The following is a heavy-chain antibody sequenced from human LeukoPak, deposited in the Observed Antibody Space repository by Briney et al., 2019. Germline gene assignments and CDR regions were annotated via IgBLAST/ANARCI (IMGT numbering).Heavy chain of an antibody. CDR2: ISSSGSTI. D-gene: IGHD4-17*01. CDR1: GFTFSSYE. J-gene: IGHJ6*03. V-gene: IGHV3-48*03. Sequence: GGSLRLSCAASGFTFSSYEMNWVRHAPRKGREWVSYISSSGSTIYYADSVKGRFTISIDNAKNSLYLKMNSLSAEDTAVYYCGRVLSDGDYGYYYYYMDVWGKGTTVTISS. CDR3: GRVLSDGDYGYYYYYMDV.